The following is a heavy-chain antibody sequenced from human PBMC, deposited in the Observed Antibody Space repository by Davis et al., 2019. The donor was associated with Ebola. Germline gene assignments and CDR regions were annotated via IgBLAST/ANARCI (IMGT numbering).Heavy chain of an antibody. Sequence: MPSETLSLTCTVSGGSIISSSSYWGWIRQPPRKGLEWIGSIYYSGITYYNPSLKSRVTISVDTSKNQFSLKLSSVTAADTAVYYCARDGYNYSYFDYWGQGTLVTVSS. V-gene: IGHV4-39*07. CDR2: IYYSGIT. CDR1: GGSIISSSSY. D-gene: IGHD5-24*01. CDR3: ARDGYNYSYFDY. J-gene: IGHJ4*02.